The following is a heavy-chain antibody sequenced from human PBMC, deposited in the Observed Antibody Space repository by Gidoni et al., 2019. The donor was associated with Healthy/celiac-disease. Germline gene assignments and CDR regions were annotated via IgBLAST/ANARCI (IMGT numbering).Heavy chain of an antibody. CDR2: IWYDGSNK. J-gene: IGHJ4*02. V-gene: IGHV3-33*01. CDR1: GFTFSSYG. D-gene: IGHD6-19*01. Sequence: QVQLVESGGGVVQPGRSLRLSCAASGFTFSSYGMHWVRQAPGKGLEWVAVIWYDGSNKYYADSVKGRFTISRDNSKNTLYLQMNSLRAEDTAVYYCARDLLAVAGWDFDYWGQGTLVTVSS. CDR3: ARDLLAVAGWDFDY.